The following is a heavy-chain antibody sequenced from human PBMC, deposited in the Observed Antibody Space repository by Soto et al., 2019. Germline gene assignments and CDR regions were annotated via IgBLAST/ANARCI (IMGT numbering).Heavy chain of an antibody. V-gene: IGHV4-31*03. Sequence: SETLSLTCTVSGGSISSGGYYWSWIRQHPGKGLESIGYIYYSGSTYYNPSLKSRVTISVDTSKNQFSLELSSVTAADTAVYYCARVYWGLRLLACWGRGTLVPVTS. J-gene: IGHJ4*02. CDR1: GGSISSGGYY. D-gene: IGHD7-27*01. CDR2: IYYSGST. CDR3: ARVYWGLRLLAC.